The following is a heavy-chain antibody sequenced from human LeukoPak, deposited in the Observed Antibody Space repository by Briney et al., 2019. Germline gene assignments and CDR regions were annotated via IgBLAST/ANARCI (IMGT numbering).Heavy chain of an antibody. D-gene: IGHD1-1*01. CDR2: ISGSGGST. V-gene: IGHV3-23*01. CDR3: AKGSGTTGTTHRPPDY. Sequence: QSGGSLRLSCAASGFTFSSYAMSWVRQAPGKGLEWVSAISGSGGSTYYADSVKGRFTISRDNSKNTLYLQMNSLRAEDTAVCYCAKGSGTTGTTHRPPDYWGQGTLVTVSS. CDR1: GFTFSSYA. J-gene: IGHJ4*02.